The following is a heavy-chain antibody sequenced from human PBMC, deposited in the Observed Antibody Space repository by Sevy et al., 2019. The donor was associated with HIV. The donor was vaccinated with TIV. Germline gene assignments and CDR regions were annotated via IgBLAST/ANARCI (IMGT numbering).Heavy chain of an antibody. CDR1: GLTFSSDS. V-gene: IGHV3-48*02. CDR2: INSRSRTI. D-gene: IGHD5-18*01. Sequence: GGSLRLSCVVSGLTFSSDSMNWVRQAPGKGLEWLAYINSRSRTIYYADYVEGRFTISRDNDKISVFLQMKNLRDEDSDSYTCAGDVETSSVSSFDSWGQGTLVTVSS. J-gene: IGHJ4*02. CDR3: AGDVETSSVSSFDS.